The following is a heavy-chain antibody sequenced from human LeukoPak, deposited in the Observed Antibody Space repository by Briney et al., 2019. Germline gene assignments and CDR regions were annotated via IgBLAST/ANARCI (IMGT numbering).Heavy chain of an antibody. V-gene: IGHV4-39*01. CDR1: GASLSGSQYY. J-gene: IGHJ3*01. Sequence: SETLSLTCSVSGASLSGSQYYWGWIRQPPGRPLQWIATIFYTGSTLYNPSLSSRVPLSVDTSKKQISLRLTSVTAADSALYYCARRRGSLKTGYSPKNPLDVWGQGTMVTVSS. CDR2: IFYTGST. CDR3: ARRRGSLKTGYSPKNPLDV. D-gene: IGHD3-9*01.